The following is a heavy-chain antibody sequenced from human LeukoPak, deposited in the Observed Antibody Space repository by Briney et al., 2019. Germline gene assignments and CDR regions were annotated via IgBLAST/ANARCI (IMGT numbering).Heavy chain of an antibody. CDR2: IRYDGSNK. Sequence: GGSLRLSCAASGFTFSSYGMHWVRQAPGKGLEWVAFIRYDGSNKYYADSAKGRFTISRDNSKNTLYLQMNSLRAEDTAVYYCAKLFDPWGQGTLVTVSS. CDR1: GFTFSSYG. CDR3: AKLFDP. J-gene: IGHJ5*02. V-gene: IGHV3-30*02.